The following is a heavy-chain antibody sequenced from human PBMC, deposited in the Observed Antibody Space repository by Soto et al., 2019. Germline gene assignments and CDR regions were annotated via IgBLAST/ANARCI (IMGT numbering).Heavy chain of an antibody. CDR2: IDPSDSYT. CDR3: ARREPYSSSSGDY. CDR1: GYSFTSYW. J-gene: IGHJ4*02. D-gene: IGHD6-6*01. Sequence: PGESLKISCKGSGYSFTSYWISWVRQMPGKGLEWMGRIDPSDSYTNYSPSFQGHVTISADKSISTAYLQWSSLKASDTAMYYCARREPYSSSSGDYWGQGTLVTVSS. V-gene: IGHV5-10-1*01.